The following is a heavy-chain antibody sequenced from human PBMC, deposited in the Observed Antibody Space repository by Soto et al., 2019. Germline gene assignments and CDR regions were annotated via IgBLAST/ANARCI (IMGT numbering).Heavy chain of an antibody. V-gene: IGHV3-23*01. Sequence: PGGSLRLSCAASGFTFSSYAMSWVRQAPGKGLEWVSAISGSGGSTYYADSVKGRFTISRDNSKNTLYLQMNSLRAEDTAVYYCAKLVNHIAAAGTGHPDYWGQGTLVTVSS. CDR2: ISGSGGST. CDR1: GFTFSSYA. D-gene: IGHD6-13*01. CDR3: AKLVNHIAAAGTGHPDY. J-gene: IGHJ4*02.